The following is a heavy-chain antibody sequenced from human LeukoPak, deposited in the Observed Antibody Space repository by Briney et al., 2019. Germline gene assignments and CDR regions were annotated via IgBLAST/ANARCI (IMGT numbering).Heavy chain of an antibody. J-gene: IGHJ4*02. V-gene: IGHV3-48*03. CDR2: ISSSGSTI. CDR3: ARPNPLGYCSSTSCYEYYFDY. D-gene: IGHD2-2*01. CDR1: GFTFSSYE. Sequence: GGSLRLSCAGSGFTFSSYEMNWVRQAPGKGLEWVSHISSSGSTIYYADSVKGRFTISRDNAKNSLYLQMNNLRAEDTAVYYCARPNPLGYCSSTSCYEYYFDYWGQGTLVTVSS.